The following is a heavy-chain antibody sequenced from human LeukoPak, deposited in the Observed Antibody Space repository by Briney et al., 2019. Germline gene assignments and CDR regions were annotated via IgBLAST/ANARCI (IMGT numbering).Heavy chain of an antibody. Sequence: SETLSLTCTVSGGSISSYYWSWIRQPPGKGLEWIEYIYYSESTNYNPSLKSRVTISVDTSKNQFSLKLSSVTAADTAVYYCARTLYYYGSETFDYWGQGALVTVSS. D-gene: IGHD3-10*01. V-gene: IGHV4-59*08. CDR2: IYYSEST. J-gene: IGHJ4*02. CDR1: GGSISSYY. CDR3: ARTLYYYGSETFDY.